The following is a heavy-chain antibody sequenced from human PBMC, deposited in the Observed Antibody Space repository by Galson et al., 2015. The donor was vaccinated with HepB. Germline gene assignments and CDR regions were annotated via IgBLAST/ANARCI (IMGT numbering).Heavy chain of an antibody. D-gene: IGHD1-14*01. J-gene: IGHJ5*02. V-gene: IGHV1-8*01. CDR2: MNPNSGNT. CDR3: TTARRTWFDP. Sequence: SVKVSCKASGYTFTSYDINWVRQATGQGLEWMGWMNPNSGNTGYAQKFQGRFTISRDDSKNTLYLQMNSLKTEDTAVYYCTTARRTWFDPWGQGTLVTVSS. CDR1: GYTFTSYD.